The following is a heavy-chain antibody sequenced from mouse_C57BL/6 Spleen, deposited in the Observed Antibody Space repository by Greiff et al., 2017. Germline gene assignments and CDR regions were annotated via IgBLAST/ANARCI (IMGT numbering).Heavy chain of an antibody. CDR3: SPAYYSNPWFAY. V-gene: IGHV14-4*01. D-gene: IGHD2-5*01. CDR1: GFNIKDDY. CDR2: IDPANGDT. J-gene: IGHJ3*01. Sequence: VQLKESGAELVRPGASVKLSCTASGFNIKDDYMHWVKQRPEQGLEWIGWIDPANGDTEYASKFQGKATITADTSYNTAYLQLSSLTSADTAVVYCSPAYYSNPWFAYWGQGTLVTVSA.